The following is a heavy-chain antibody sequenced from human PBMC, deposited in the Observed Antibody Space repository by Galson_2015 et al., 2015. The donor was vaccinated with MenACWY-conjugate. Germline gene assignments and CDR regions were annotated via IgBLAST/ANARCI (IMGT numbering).Heavy chain of an antibody. D-gene: IGHD3-9*01. CDR2: ISGTSDYI. J-gene: IGHJ6*02. CDR1: GFTVINYA. V-gene: IGHV3-23*01. Sequence: SLRLSCAASGFTVINYALTWVRQTPGKGLEWVSSISGTSDYIFYADSVKGRFTISRDNSRKTLYLHMDGLRAEDTAVYYCARYQDILIGLREEYYGTDLWGQGTTVTVSS. CDR3: ARYQDILIGLREEYYGTDL.